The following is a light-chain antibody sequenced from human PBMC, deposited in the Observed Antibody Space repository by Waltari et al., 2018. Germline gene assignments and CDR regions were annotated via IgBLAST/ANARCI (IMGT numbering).Light chain of an antibody. V-gene: IGKV1-33*01. CDR3: HQYNSYPWT. Sequence: DIQMTQSPSSLSTSVGDRVTITCQASQGINKYLNWYQQKPGKPPKLLIYDSSTLERGVPSRFSGDGYGTDFTFTISSLQPDDFATYYCHQYNSYPWTFGQGTKVEIK. CDR2: DSS. CDR1: QGINKY. J-gene: IGKJ1*01.